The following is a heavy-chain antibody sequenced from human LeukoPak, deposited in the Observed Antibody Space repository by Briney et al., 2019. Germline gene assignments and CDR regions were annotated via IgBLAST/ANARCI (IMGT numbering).Heavy chain of an antibody. Sequence: SETLSLTCTVSGGSISSGGYYWNWIRQHPGKGLEWIGYMYYSGSTNYNPSLKSRITISVDTSKNQFSLKLSSVPAADTAVYYCASGSSVSYFDYWGQGTLVTVSS. CDR2: MYYSGST. CDR3: ASGSSVSYFDY. CDR1: GGSISSGGYY. J-gene: IGHJ4*02. D-gene: IGHD2-2*01. V-gene: IGHV4-31*03.